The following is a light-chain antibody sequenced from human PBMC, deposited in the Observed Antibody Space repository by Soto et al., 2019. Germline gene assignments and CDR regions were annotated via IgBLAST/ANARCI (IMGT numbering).Light chain of an antibody. Sequence: EIMMTQSPVTLSVSPGERATLSCRASQSVSNNLAWYQQKPGQAPRLLIYYASTRATGIPARFSGSGSGTAFTLTISSLQSEDFALYYCQQYKDWPPIPFGQGTRLEIK. CDR2: YAS. CDR3: QQYKDWPPIP. CDR1: QSVSNN. J-gene: IGKJ5*01. V-gene: IGKV3-15*01.